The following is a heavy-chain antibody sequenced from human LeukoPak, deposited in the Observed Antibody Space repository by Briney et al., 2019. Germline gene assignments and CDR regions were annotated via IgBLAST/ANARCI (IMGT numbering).Heavy chain of an antibody. D-gene: IGHD5-18*01. CDR2: SSAYNGNT. V-gene: IGHV1-18*01. Sequence: ASVKVSCKASGYSFTSFGIIWVRQAPGQGLEWMGWSSAYNGNTKYVQKFQGRVTMTTDTSTSTAYMELRSLRSDDTAIFYCVRDLGVDTSMIFFDFWGQGTLVTVSS. CDR1: GYSFTSFG. J-gene: IGHJ4*02. CDR3: VRDLGVDTSMIFFDF.